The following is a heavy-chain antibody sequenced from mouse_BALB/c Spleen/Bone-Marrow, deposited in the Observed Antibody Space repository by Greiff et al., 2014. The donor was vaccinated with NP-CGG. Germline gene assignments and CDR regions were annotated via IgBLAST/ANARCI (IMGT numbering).Heavy chain of an antibody. D-gene: IGHD2-1*01. CDR1: GFSLNSYG. J-gene: IGHJ2*01. V-gene: IGHV2-5*01. Sequence: QVQLKQSGPCLVQPSQRLSITCTVSGFSLNSYGVHWGRQSPGKGLEWLGVIWRGGSTDYNAAFMSRLSITKDSSKSQVFFKMNSLQADDTAIYYCAKRGNYGYFDYWGQGTTLTVSS. CDR2: IWRGGST. CDR3: AKRGNYGYFDY.